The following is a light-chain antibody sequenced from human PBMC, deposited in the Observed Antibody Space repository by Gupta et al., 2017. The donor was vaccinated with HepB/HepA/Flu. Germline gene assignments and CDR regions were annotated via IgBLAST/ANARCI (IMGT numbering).Light chain of an antibody. CDR2: HVS. Sequence: QSALTQPASVSGSPGQSITISCTGTSSDVGSYDFVSWYQQHPGKAPKLLIYHVSNRPSGVATRFSGSKSGNTASLTISVPQREDAADFYYRSVAATNTWVFGGGTKLTVL. V-gene: IGLV2-14*01. J-gene: IGLJ3*02. CDR3: RSVAATNTWV. CDR1: SSDVGSYDF.